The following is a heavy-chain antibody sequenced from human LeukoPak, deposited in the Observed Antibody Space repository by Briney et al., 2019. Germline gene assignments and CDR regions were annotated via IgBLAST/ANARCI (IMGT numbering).Heavy chain of an antibody. D-gene: IGHD6-13*01. CDR2: ISSSSSYI. CDR1: GFTFSTYS. J-gene: IGHJ4*02. Sequence: GGSLRLSCAASGFTFSTYSMNWVRQAPGKGLEWVSSISSSSSYIYYADSVKGRFTISRDNAKTSLYLQMNSLRAEDTAVYYCAREGQQLAFDYWGQGTLATVSS. CDR3: AREGQQLAFDY. V-gene: IGHV3-21*01.